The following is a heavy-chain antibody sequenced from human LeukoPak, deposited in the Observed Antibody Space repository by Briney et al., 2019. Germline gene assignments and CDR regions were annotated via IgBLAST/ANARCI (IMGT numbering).Heavy chain of an antibody. CDR1: GFTFSTYG. V-gene: IGHV3-30*18. Sequence: PGRSLRLSCAASGFTFSTYGMHWVRQAPGKGLEWVAVISYDGSNEQYADSVKGRFTISRDNSKNMLYLQMNSLRPEDTAVYYCAKNSYDGTGYWGQGTLVIVSS. D-gene: IGHD3-22*01. CDR2: ISYDGSNE. J-gene: IGHJ4*02. CDR3: AKNSYDGTGY.